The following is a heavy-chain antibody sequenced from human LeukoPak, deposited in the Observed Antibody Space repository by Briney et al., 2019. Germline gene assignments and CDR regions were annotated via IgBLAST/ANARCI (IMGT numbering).Heavy chain of an antibody. Sequence: GASVKVSCKASGYTFTTHDLNWVRQAAGQGLEWMGWMNPNNGNTGYALKFQGRVTMTGDISINTAYVELSSLTSDDTAVYYCARRDCSSTSCYLGVDLWGQGTLVTVSS. CDR1: GYTFTTHD. D-gene: IGHD2-2*01. CDR2: MNPNNGNT. CDR3: ARRDCSSTSCYLGVDL. J-gene: IGHJ5*02. V-gene: IGHV1-8*01.